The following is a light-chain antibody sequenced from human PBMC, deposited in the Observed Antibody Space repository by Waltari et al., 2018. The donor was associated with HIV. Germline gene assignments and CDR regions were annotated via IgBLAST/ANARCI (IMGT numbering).Light chain of an antibody. Sequence: QYVLTQTPSASGTPGQRVTISCSVSRSNIGSNNVYEYEQLPGTAPKLLIYRNNQRPSGVPDRFSGSKSGTSASLAISGLRSEDEADYYCAAWDDSLSGLVFGGGTKLTVL. CDR2: RNN. CDR3: AAWDDSLSGLV. CDR1: RSNIGSNN. J-gene: IGLJ2*01. V-gene: IGLV1-47*01.